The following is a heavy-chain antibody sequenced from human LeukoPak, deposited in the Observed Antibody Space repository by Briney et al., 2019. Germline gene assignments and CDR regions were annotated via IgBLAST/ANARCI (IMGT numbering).Heavy chain of an antibody. CDR2: INSDGGGA. CDR3: ARDVPHNWFDT. Sequence: GGSLRLSCAASGITFGNNWMHWVRQAPGKGLVWISRINSDGGGAIYADPVKGRFTVSRDNAKNTLYLQMNSLRAEDTAVYYCARDVPHNWFDTWGQGTLVTVSS. V-gene: IGHV3-74*01. CDR1: GITFGNNW. J-gene: IGHJ5*02.